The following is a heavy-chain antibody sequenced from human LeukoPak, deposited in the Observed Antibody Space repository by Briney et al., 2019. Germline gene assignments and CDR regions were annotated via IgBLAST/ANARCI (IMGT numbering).Heavy chain of an antibody. J-gene: IGHJ6*02. CDR3: ARGSDTMDV. V-gene: IGHV3-30-3*01. CDR1: GFAFSSYA. Sequence: QPGGSLRLSCAASGFAFSSYAMHWVRQAPGKGLEWVAVISYDESNKYDADSVKGRFTIFRDNSKNTLYLQMNNLRAEDTAVYYCARGSDTMDVWGQGTTVTVSS. CDR2: ISYDESNK.